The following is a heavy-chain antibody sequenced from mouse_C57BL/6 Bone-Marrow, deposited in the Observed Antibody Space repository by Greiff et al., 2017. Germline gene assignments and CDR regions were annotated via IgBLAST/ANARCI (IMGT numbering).Heavy chain of an antibody. Sequence: EVHLVESGGGLVKPGGSLKLSCAASGFTFSSYAMSWVRQTPEKRLEWVATISDGGSYTYYPDNVKGRFTISRDNAKNHLYLQMSHLKSEDTAMYYCARDPHYSNDEGFAYWGQGTLVTVSA. CDR2: ISDGGSYT. D-gene: IGHD2-12*01. V-gene: IGHV5-4*01. CDR3: ARDPHYSNDEGFAY. J-gene: IGHJ3*01. CDR1: GFTFSSYA.